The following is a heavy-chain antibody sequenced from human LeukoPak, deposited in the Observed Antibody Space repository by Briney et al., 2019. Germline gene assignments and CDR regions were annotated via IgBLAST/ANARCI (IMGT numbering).Heavy chain of an antibody. V-gene: IGHV3-23*01. J-gene: IGHJ4*02. CDR2: VSAGGDKT. D-gene: IGHD6-19*01. Sequence: GGCLRVSRAASGFTLCSYTMSCVREAPGKGLEWVSGVSAGGDKTDYAESVKGRFTISRDNSKNTVYLQMTSVTAEDTARYYCAKKRTPVAGTNYFDYWGQGILVTVSS. CDR1: GFTLCSYT. CDR3: AKKRTPVAGTNYFDY.